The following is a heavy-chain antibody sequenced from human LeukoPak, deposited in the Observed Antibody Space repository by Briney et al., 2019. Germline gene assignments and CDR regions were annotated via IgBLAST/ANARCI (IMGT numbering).Heavy chain of an antibody. CDR2: IYYSGST. CDR3: ARVGYYDSSGYYYLGAFDI. CDR1: GGSISSGDYY. J-gene: IGHJ3*02. V-gene: IGHV4-61*08. D-gene: IGHD3-22*01. Sequence: PSETLSLTCTVSGGSISSGDYYWSWIRQPPGKGLEWIGYIYYSGSTNYNPSLKSRVTISVDTSKNQFSLKLSSVTAADTAVYYCARVGYYDSSGYYYLGAFDIWGQGTMVTVSS.